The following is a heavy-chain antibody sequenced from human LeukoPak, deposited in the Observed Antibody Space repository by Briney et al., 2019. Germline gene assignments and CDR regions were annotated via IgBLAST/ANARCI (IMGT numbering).Heavy chain of an antibody. Sequence: GGSLRLSCAASGFTFRNYGMHWVRQAPGKGLEWVAVISYDGSNKYYADSVKGRFTISRDNAKNSLYLQMNSLRDEDTAVYYCARLALSGSYDAFDIWGQGTMVTASS. CDR2: ISYDGSNK. J-gene: IGHJ3*02. V-gene: IGHV3-30*12. D-gene: IGHD1-26*01. CDR1: GFTFRNYG. CDR3: ARLALSGSYDAFDI.